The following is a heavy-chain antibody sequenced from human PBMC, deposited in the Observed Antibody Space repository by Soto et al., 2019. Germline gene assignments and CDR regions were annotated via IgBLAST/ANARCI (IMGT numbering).Heavy chain of an antibody. D-gene: IGHD3-16*01. J-gene: IGHJ4*02. V-gene: IGHV3-23*01. CDR3: AKDWGRMTFYDY. CDR2: ISSSGAAT. CDR1: GFTFNTHA. Sequence: GGSLRLSCAASGFTFNTHAMGWVRQAPGKGLEWVSGISSSGAATYHADSVRGRFIISRDNSKNTLYLQMSSLRAGDTAVYFCAKDWGRMTFYDYWGRGTLVTVSS.